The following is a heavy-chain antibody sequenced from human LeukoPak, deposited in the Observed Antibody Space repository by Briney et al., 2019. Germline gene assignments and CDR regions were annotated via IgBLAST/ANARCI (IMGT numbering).Heavy chain of an antibody. J-gene: IGHJ4*02. Sequence: PPGGSLRLSCAASGFTFSSYSMNWVRQAPGKGLEWVSYISSSSSTIYYADSVKGRFTISRDNAKNSLYLQMNSLRAEDTAVYYCAKVGITMVRGVITNFDYWGQGTLVTVSS. CDR1: GFTFSSYS. V-gene: IGHV3-48*01. CDR3: AKVGITMVRGVITNFDY. CDR2: ISSSSSTI. D-gene: IGHD3-10*01.